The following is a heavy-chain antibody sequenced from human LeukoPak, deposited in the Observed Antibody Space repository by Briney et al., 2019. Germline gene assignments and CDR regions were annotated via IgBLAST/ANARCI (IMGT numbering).Heavy chain of an antibody. CDR1: GFTFSSYA. D-gene: IGHD3-22*01. V-gene: IGHV3-23*01. J-gene: IGHJ3*02. CDR2: ISGSGGST. CDR3: YYDSSGYYGVEAFDI. Sequence: GGSLRLSCAASGFTFSSYAMSWVRQAPGKGLEGVSAISGSGGSTYYADSVKGRFTISRDNSKNTLYLQMNSLRAEDTAVYYCYYDSSGYYGVEAFDIRGQGTMVTVSS.